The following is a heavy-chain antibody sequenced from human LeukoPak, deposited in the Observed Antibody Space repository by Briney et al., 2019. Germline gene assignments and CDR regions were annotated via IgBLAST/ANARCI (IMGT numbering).Heavy chain of an antibody. V-gene: IGHV1-2*02. Sequence: GASVKVSCKASGYAFTGYYMHWVRQAPGQGLEWMGWINPNSGGTNYAQKFQGRVTMTRDTSISTAYMELSRLRSDDTAVYYCARGNYDILTGYYIFDYWGQGTPVTVSS. J-gene: IGHJ4*02. CDR3: ARGNYDILTGYYIFDY. CDR1: GYAFTGYY. CDR2: INPNSGGT. D-gene: IGHD3-9*01.